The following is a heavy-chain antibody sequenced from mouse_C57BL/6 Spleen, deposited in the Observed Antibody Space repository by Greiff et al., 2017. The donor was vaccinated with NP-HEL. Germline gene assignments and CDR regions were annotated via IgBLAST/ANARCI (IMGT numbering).Heavy chain of an antibody. CDR1: GFTFSSYA. V-gene: IGHV5-4*03. CDR3: ARSDYYGSSYEYYFDY. J-gene: IGHJ2*01. Sequence: EVNVVESGGGLVKPGGSLKLSCAASGFTFSSYAMSWVRQTPEKRLEWVATISDGGSYTYYPDNVKGRFTISRDTAKNNLYLQMSHLKSEDTAMYYCARSDYYGSSYEYYFDYWGQGTTLTVSS. D-gene: IGHD1-1*01. CDR2: ISDGGSYT.